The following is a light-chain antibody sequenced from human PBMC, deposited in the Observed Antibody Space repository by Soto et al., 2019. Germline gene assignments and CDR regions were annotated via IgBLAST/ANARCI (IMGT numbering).Light chain of an antibody. CDR2: DVS. CDR3: SSYTSRSTHVV. V-gene: IGLV2-14*01. Sequence: QSALTQPASVSGSPGQSITISCTGTSSDVGGYNYVSWYQQHPGKAPKLMIYDVSNRPSGVSNRFSGSKSGNTASLTISGLHAEDEADYYCSSYTSRSTHVVFGGGTKLTVL. CDR1: SSDVGGYNY. J-gene: IGLJ2*01.